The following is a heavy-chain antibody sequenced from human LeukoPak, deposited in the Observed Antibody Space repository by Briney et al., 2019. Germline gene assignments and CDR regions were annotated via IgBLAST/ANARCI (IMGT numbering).Heavy chain of an antibody. Sequence: SSETLSLTCTVSGGSISSYYWTWIRQPPGKGLEWIGYIYYSGTTYYNPSLKSRVTISVDTSKNQFSLNLNSVTAADTAVYYCARVGATTRAFDIWGQGTMVTVSS. V-gene: IGHV4-59*01. CDR2: IYYSGTT. J-gene: IGHJ3*02. D-gene: IGHD1-7*01. CDR3: ARVGATTRAFDI. CDR1: GGSISSYY.